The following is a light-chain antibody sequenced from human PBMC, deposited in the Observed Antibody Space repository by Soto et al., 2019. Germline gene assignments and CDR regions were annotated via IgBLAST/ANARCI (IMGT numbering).Light chain of an antibody. Sequence: EIVLTQSPGTLSLSPGERATLSCRASQSVSSSYLAWYQQKPGQAPRLLIYDASSRATGIPDRFSGSGSGTHFTLTISRLEPGDFAVYYCQHFGGTTFTFGQGTRLEIK. V-gene: IGKV3-20*01. J-gene: IGKJ5*01. CDR3: QHFGGTTFT. CDR2: DAS. CDR1: QSVSSSY.